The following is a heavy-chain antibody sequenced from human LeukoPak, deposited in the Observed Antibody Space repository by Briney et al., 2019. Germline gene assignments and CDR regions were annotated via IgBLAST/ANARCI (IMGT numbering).Heavy chain of an antibody. CDR3: AKDPIDSSGYYRPFDY. CDR1: GFTFSIYA. CDR2: ISGSGGST. Sequence: GGSLRLSCAASGFTFSIYAMSWVRQAPGKGLEWVSAISGSGGSTYYADSVKGRFTISRDNSKNTLYLQMNSLRAEDTAVYYCAKDPIDSSGYYRPFDYWGQGTLVTVSS. D-gene: IGHD3-22*01. V-gene: IGHV3-23*01. J-gene: IGHJ4*02.